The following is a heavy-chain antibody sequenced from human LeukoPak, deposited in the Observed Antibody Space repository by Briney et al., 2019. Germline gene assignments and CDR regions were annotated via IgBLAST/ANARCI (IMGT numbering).Heavy chain of an antibody. CDR2: INPNSGGT. Sequence: ASVKVSCKASGYTFTGYYMHWVRQAPGQGLEWMGWINPNSGGTNYAQKFQGRVTMTRDTSISTAYMELSRLRSDDTAVYCCARAPKVSYSSSWFLYYWGQGTLVTVSS. D-gene: IGHD6-13*01. CDR3: ARAPKVSYSSSWFLYY. CDR1: GYTFTGYY. V-gene: IGHV1-2*02. J-gene: IGHJ4*02.